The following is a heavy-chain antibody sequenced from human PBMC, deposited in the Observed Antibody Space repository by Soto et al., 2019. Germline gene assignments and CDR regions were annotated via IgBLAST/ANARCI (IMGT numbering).Heavy chain of an antibody. V-gene: IGHV3-30*18. J-gene: IGHJ4*02. D-gene: IGHD1-1*01. CDR3: AKETSYNWNDGFDY. Sequence: GGSLRLSCAASGFTFSSYGMHWVRQAPGKGLEWVAVISYDGSNKYYADSVKGRFTISRDNSKNTLYLQMNSLRAEDTAVYYCAKETSYNWNDGFDYWGQRTPVTVSS. CDR2: ISYDGSNK. CDR1: GFTFSSYG.